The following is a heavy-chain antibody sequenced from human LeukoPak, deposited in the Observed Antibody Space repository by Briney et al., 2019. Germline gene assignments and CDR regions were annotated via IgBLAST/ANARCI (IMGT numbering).Heavy chain of an antibody. CDR1: GFTFSTYG. J-gene: IGHJ4*02. CDR2: VSYDGGNK. CDR3: ARENSGTYHFYY. D-gene: IGHD1-26*01. Sequence: GRSLRLSCAASGFTFSTYGMFWVRQAPGKGLEWLAVVSYDGGNKYYADSVKGRFTISSDNSKNTLYLQMNSLRPDDTALYYCARENSGTYHFYYWGQGTLVTVSS. V-gene: IGHV3-30*03.